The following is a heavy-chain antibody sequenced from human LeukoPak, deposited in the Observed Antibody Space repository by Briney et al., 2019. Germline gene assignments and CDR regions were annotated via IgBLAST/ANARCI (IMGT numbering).Heavy chain of an antibody. V-gene: IGHV4-4*02. CDR3: ALGYHDVWER. Sequence: PSETLSLTCAVSSGSISCTTWWSWVRQPPGKGLEWIGEINHSGNTYYNPSLTGRVTISVDRSDNQFSLKVNSVTAADTAVYYCALGYHDVWERWGQGTLVTVSS. CDR1: SGSISCTTW. J-gene: IGHJ4*02. D-gene: IGHD1-26*01. CDR2: INHSGNT.